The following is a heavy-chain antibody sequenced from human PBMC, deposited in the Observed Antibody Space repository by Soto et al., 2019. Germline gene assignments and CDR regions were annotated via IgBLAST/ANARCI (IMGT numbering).Heavy chain of an antibody. CDR3: ARGGVRMTTVTYYYYYYGMDV. V-gene: IGHV4-34*01. CDR2: INHSGST. D-gene: IGHD4-17*01. Sequence: SETLSLTCAVYGGSFSGYYWSWIRQPPWKGLEWIGEINHSGSTNYNPSLKSRVTISVDTSKNQFSLKLSSVTAADTAVYYCARGGVRMTTVTYYYYYYGMDVWGQGTTVTVSS. CDR1: GGSFSGYY. J-gene: IGHJ6*02.